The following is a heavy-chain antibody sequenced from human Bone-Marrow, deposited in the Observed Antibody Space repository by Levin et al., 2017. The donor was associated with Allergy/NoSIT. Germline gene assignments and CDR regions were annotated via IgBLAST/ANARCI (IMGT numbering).Heavy chain of an antibody. Sequence: GGSLRLSCAVSGFTFSNYAMHWVRQAPGRGLEWVAFISLDGNTQYYADSVKGRFTFSRDNSNNTLHLQMNSLRVEDTAIYYCAKDTYTCSGGSCYFFDEWGQGALV. CDR3: AKDTYTCSGGSCYFFDE. D-gene: IGHD2-15*01. CDR2: ISLDGNTQ. V-gene: IGHV3-30*18. CDR1: GFTFSNYA. J-gene: IGHJ4*02.